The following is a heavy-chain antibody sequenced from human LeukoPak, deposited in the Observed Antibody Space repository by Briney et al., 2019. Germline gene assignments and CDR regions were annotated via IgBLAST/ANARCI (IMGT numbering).Heavy chain of an antibody. CDR1: GFTVSSNE. CDR3: TTADLKIVVVPAAGY. V-gene: IGHV3-38-3*01. Sequence: GGSLRLSCAASGFTVSSNEMSWVRQAPGKGLEWVSSISGGSTYYADSRKGRFTVSRDNSKNTLHLQMNSLRAEDTAVYYCTTADLKIVVVPAAGYWGQGTLVTVSS. CDR2: ISGGST. J-gene: IGHJ4*02. D-gene: IGHD2-2*01.